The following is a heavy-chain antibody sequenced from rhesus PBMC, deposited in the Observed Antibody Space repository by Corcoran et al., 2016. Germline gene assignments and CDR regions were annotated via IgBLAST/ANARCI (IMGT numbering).Heavy chain of an antibody. CDR2: INPYNGNT. D-gene: IGHD1-1*01. CDR3: ARHPFNGGTMIDY. Sequence: VTVSCKASGYTFTDYYMHWVRQAPRQGLEWMGWINPYNGNTKYAQKFQGRVTMTRDTSTSTAYMELSSLRSEDTAVYYCARHPFNGGTMIDYWGQGVLVTVSS. CDR1: GYTFTDYY. J-gene: IGHJ4*01. V-gene: IGHV1S2*01.